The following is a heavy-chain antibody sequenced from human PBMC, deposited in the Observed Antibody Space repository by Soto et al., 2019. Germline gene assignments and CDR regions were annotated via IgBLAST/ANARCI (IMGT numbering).Heavy chain of an antibody. V-gene: IGHV1-69*02. CDR1: GGTFSSYT. J-gene: IGHJ4*02. CDR3: ASRYDIGDY. D-gene: IGHD3-9*01. CDR2: LIPILGIA. Sequence: QVQLVQSGAEVKKPGSSVKVSCKASGGTFSSYTISWVRQAPGQGLEWMGRLIPILGIANYAQKFQGRVTITADKSTSTAYMELSSLRSEDTAVYYCASRYDIGDYWGQGTLVTVSS.